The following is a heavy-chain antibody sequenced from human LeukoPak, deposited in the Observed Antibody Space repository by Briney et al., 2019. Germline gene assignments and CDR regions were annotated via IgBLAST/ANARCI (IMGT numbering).Heavy chain of an antibody. V-gene: IGHV3-53*04. Sequence: GGSLRLSCAASGFTVSSNYMSWVRQAPGKGLEWVSVIYSGGSTYYADSVKGRLTISRHNSKNTLYLQMNSLRAEDTAVYYCARDLPIDGSGSYYYYGMDVWGQGTTVTVSS. J-gene: IGHJ6*02. CDR1: GFTVSSNY. D-gene: IGHD3-10*01. CDR2: IYSGGST. CDR3: ARDLPIDGSGSYYYYGMDV.